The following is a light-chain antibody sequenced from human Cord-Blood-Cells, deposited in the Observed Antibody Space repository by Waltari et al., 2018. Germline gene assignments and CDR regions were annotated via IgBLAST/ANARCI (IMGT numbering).Light chain of an antibody. Sequence: QPALTQPASVSASPGQSITISCTGTSSDVGGSNYVSWSQQHPGKAPKLMIYEVSNRPSGVSNRFSGSKSGNTASLTISGLQAEDEADYYCSSYTSSSTYVFGTGTKVTVL. CDR2: EVS. CDR3: SSYTSSSTYV. J-gene: IGLJ1*01. CDR1: SSDVGGSNY. V-gene: IGLV2-14*01.